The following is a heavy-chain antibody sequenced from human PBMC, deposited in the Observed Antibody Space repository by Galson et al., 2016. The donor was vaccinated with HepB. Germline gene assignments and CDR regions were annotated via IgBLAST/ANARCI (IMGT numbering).Heavy chain of an antibody. Sequence: SVKVSCKASGVTPSTSTITWVRQAPGQGLEWMGGVLPILGTGTYAQKFQGRVTITADESTSIAYMELSSLRSEDTAVYYCARSKLGGGVIITPDAFNMWGQGTQVTVSS. CDR1: GVTPSTST. CDR3: ARSKLGGGVIITPDAFNM. D-gene: IGHD3-10*01. CDR2: VLPILGTG. J-gene: IGHJ3*02. V-gene: IGHV1-69*13.